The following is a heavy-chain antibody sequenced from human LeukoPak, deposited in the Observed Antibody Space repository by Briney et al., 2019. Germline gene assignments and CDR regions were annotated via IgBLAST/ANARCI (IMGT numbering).Heavy chain of an antibody. CDR1: GGSISSNY. V-gene: IGHV4-4*07. D-gene: IGHD3-10*01. J-gene: IGHJ5*02. Sequence: SETLSLTCTVSGGSISSNYWSWIRQPAGRGLEWIGRIYTSGSTSYNPSLESRVTMSVDTSKNQFSLNLRSVTAADTAVYYCATTRMVRGVIGTWFDPWGQGTLVTVSS. CDR3: ATTRMVRGVIGTWFDP. CDR2: IYTSGST.